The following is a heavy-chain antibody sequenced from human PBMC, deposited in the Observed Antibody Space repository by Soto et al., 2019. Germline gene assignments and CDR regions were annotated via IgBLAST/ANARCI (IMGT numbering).Heavy chain of an antibody. J-gene: IGHJ6*02. D-gene: IGHD1-26*01. CDR1: GFTFSSYW. CDR3: ARDKRVVGATYYYYYYGMDV. V-gene: IGHV3-7*01. Sequence: GGSLRLSCAASGFTFSSYWMSWVRQAPGKGLEWVANIKQDGSEKYYVDSVKGRFTISRDNAKNSLYLQMNSLRAEDTAVYYCARDKRVVGATYYYYYYGMDVWGQGTTVTVSS. CDR2: IKQDGSEK.